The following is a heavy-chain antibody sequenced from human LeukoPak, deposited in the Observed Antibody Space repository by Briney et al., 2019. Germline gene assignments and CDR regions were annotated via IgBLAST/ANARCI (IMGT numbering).Heavy chain of an antibody. CDR2: ISWDSDSM. CDR1: GFTFSSYA. D-gene: IGHD3-16*01. Sequence: SGGSLRLSCAVSGFTFSSYAMNWVRQAPGKGLEWVSGISWDSDSMDYADSVKGRFTISRDNAKNSLYLQMNSLRAEDMALYYCAKGGGGRLIYYYYMDVWGKGTTVTVSS. J-gene: IGHJ6*03. CDR3: AKGGGGRLIYYYYMDV. V-gene: IGHV3-9*03.